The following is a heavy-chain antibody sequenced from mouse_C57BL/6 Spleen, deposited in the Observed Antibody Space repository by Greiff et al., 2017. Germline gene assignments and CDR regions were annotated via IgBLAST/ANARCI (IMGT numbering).Heavy chain of an antibody. V-gene: IGHV7-3*01. Sequence: DVKLVESGGGLVQPGGSLSLSCAASGFTFTDYYMSWVRQPPGKALEWLGFIRNKANGYTTEYSASVKGRFTISRDNSQSILYLQMHALRAEVSATYYCARYERAQATCWFAYWGQGTLVTVSA. CDR3: ARYERAQATCWFAY. CDR2: IRNKANGYTT. J-gene: IGHJ3*01. CDR1: GFTFTDYY. D-gene: IGHD3-2*02.